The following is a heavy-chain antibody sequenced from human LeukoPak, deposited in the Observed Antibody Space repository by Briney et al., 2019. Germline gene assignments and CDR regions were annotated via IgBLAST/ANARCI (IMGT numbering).Heavy chain of an antibody. V-gene: IGHV3-48*01. CDR3: VRDPDYGVLYFV. D-gene: IGHD4/OR15-4a*01. Sequence: GRSLRLSCAASGFTFSNYSMNWVRQAPGKGLEWVSYIRSSSSTIYYADSVKGRFTISRDNAKNSLYLQMNSLRAEDTAVYYCVRDPDYGVLYFVWGKGTTVTVSS. CDR1: GFTFSNYS. J-gene: IGHJ6*04. CDR2: IRSSSSTI.